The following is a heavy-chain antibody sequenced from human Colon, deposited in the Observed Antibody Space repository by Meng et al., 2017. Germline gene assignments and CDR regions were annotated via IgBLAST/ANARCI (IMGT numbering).Heavy chain of an antibody. Sequence: QVELQTPRPGLVKPSQTLSLTCTVSAGSISSGGFYWSWIRQHPGKGLEWIGYIYYSGRTYYNPSLRSRVAISIDTSKNQFSLKLTSVTAADTAVYFCARTNYGDYNWFDPWGQGTLVTVSS. J-gene: IGHJ5*02. CDR3: ARTNYGDYNWFDP. CDR1: AGSISSGGFY. D-gene: IGHD4-17*01. V-gene: IGHV4-31*03. CDR2: IYYSGRT.